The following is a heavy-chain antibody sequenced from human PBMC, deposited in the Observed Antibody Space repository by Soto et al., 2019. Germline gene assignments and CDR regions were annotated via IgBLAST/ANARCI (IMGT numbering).Heavy chain of an antibody. Sequence: QVQLVQSGAEVKKPGASVKVSCKASGYTFTGYYMHWVRHAPGQGLEWMGWINPNSGGTNYAQKFQGWVTMTRDTSISTAYMELSRLRSDDTAVYYCAREDSSSWNDQMTFAYWGQGTLVTVSS. V-gene: IGHV1-2*04. J-gene: IGHJ4*02. D-gene: IGHD6-13*01. CDR1: GYTFTGYY. CDR3: AREDSSSWNDQMTFAY. CDR2: INPNSGGT.